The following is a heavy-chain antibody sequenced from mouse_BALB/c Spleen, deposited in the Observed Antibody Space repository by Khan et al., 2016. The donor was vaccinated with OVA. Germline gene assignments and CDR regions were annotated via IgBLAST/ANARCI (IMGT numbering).Heavy chain of an antibody. CDR1: GYSIPSRYN. CDR3: ARSGTTGRPYWYFDV. Sequence: EVQLQESGPDLVKPSQSLSLTCTVTGYSIPSRYNWHWIRQFPGNKLEWMDYIHYSGSPNFNPSLKSRISINRNPSNNQFFLQLNSVTTEDTATYYCARSGTTGRPYWYFDVWGPGTTVTVSS. J-gene: IGHJ1*01. D-gene: IGHD2-14*01. CDR2: IHYSGSP. V-gene: IGHV3-1*02.